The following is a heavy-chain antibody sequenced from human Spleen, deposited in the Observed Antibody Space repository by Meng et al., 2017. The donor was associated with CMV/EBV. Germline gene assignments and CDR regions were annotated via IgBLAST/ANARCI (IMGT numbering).Heavy chain of an antibody. V-gene: IGHV1-46*01. Sequence: CKTSGYSLASYYIHWVRQAPGQGLEWLGMINPSGGSTSYAQRFQGRITMTRDTSTSTVYMELSSLRSEDTAMFYCARDRGYTYGSFDYWGQGTLVTVSS. CDR1: GYSLASYY. CDR2: INPSGGST. D-gene: IGHD5-18*01. CDR3: ARDRGYTYGSFDY. J-gene: IGHJ4*02.